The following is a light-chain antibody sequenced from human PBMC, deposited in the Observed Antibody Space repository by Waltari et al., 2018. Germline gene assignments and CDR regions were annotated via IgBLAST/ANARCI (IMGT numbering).Light chain of an antibody. CDR1: QSIRSY. CDR3: QHRANWPLT. V-gene: IGKV3-11*01. CDR2: DAS. J-gene: IGKJ4*01. Sequence: ELVLTQSADIVSSSPGQRATLSFRASQSIRSYLAWYQPKPGQAPRLLIYDASNRAPDIPASFSGSGSGTDFTLTISSLEPEDSAVYYCQHRANWPLTFGGGTTVEIK.